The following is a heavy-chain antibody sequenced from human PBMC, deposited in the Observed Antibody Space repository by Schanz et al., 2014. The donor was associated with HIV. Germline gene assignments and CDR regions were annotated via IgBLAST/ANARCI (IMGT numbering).Heavy chain of an antibody. J-gene: IGHJ5*02. Sequence: QVQLQQWGAGLLKPSETLSLTCAVYGGSFSGYYWTWIRQPPGKGLEWIGEITHYGSTNYNPSLNSRVTISVDTSKNQFSLKLSSVTVADTAVYYCARGIRRDCSSPSCNTGWFDPWGQGTLVTVSS. CDR3: ARGIRRDCSSPSCNTGWFDP. CDR2: ITHYGST. D-gene: IGHD2-2*02. CDR1: GGSFSGYY. V-gene: IGHV4-34*01.